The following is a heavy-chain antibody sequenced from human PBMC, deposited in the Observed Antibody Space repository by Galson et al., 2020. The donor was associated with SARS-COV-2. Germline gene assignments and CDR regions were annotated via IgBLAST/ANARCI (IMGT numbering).Heavy chain of an antibody. D-gene: IGHD2-15*01. CDR1: GFTFSSYA. V-gene: IGHV3-30-3*01. Sequence: GGSLRLSCAASGFTFSSYAMHWVRQAPGKGLEWVAVISYDGSNKYYADSVKGRFTISRDNSKNTLYLQMNSLRAEDTAVYYCAGYCSGGSCYPEYYYYYGMDVWGQGTTVTVSS. J-gene: IGHJ6*02. CDR2: ISYDGSNK. CDR3: AGYCSGGSCYPEYYYYYGMDV.